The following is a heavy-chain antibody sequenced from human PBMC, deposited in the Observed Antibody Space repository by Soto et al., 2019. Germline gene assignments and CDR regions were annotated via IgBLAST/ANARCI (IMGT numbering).Heavy chain of an antibody. CDR2: IYYGGNT. Sequence: SETLSLTCSVSGDTIRSDYWNWVRQAPGRGLEWIGSIYYGGNTYYNPSLKSRVTISADSSKNQFSLNLNSVTAADTAVYYCATTIYSSGWSRDYWGQGILVTVSS. D-gene: IGHD6-19*01. CDR1: GDTIRSDY. V-gene: IGHV4-59*05. J-gene: IGHJ4*02. CDR3: ATTIYSSGWSRDY.